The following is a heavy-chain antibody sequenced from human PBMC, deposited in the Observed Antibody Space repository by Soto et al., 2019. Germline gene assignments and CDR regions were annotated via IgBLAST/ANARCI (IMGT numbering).Heavy chain of an antibody. CDR3: AHSRNLITEDAQVGDCDY. D-gene: IGHD3-10*01. CDR2: IYWDDDE. J-gene: IGHJ4*02. CDR1: GFSLTTAGVG. Sequence: QINLKESGPTLVKPTQTLTLTCSFSGFSLTTAGVGVGWVRQSPGEALEWLALIYWDDDERYSPSLKTRLTITKDTSKNQVVLKMTNMAPVDTATYYCAHSRNLITEDAQVGDCDYWGQGTLVTGSS. V-gene: IGHV2-5*02.